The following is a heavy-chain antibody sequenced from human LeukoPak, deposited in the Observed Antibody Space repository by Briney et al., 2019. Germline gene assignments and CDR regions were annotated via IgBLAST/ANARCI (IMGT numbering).Heavy chain of an antibody. D-gene: IGHD2-21*01. Sequence: GSLRLSCAASGFTFNSYWMNWVRQAPGKGLEWIGSIYYSGSTYYNPSLKSRVTISVDTSKNQFSLKLSSVTAADTAVYYCARHRVRGEDFDYWGQGTLVTVSS. CDR2: IYYSGST. CDR3: ARHRVRGEDFDY. J-gene: IGHJ4*02. V-gene: IGHV4-39*01. CDR1: GFTFNSYW.